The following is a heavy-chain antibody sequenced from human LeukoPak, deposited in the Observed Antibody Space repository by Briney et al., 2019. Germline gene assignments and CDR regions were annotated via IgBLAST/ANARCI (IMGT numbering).Heavy chain of an antibody. CDR2: IYYSGNT. J-gene: IGHJ5*02. CDR1: GGSISSSDFY. V-gene: IGHV4-39*01. D-gene: IGHD4-17*01. Sequence: PSETLSLTCTVSGGSISSSDFYWGWIRQPPGKGLEWIGSIYYSGNTYYNPSLETRVTISVDTSKNQFSLRLSSVTAADTAVYYCARGGGTTVTTWNWFDPWGQGTLVTVSS. CDR3: ARGGGTTVTTWNWFDP.